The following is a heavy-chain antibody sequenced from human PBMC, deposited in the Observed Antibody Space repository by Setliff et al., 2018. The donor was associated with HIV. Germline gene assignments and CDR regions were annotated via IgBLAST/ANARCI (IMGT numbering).Heavy chain of an antibody. CDR3: ARDNGAGGGNDY. V-gene: IGHV3-48*01. J-gene: IGHJ4*02. CDR1: GFTFTAYS. D-gene: IGHD1-26*01. CDR2: ISLGSTTI. Sequence: PGGSLRLSCATSGFTFTAYSMNWVRQAPGKGLEWVSYISLGSTTIFYADSVKGRFTISRDDARNSLYLQMNSLRAEDTAMYYCARDNGAGGGNDYWGQGTLVTVSS.